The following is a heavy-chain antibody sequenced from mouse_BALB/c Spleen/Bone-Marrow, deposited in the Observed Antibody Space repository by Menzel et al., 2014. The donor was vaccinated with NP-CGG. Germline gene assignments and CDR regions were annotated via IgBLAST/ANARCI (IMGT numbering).Heavy chain of an antibody. CDR3: ARKYGDY. D-gene: IGHD2-10*02. V-gene: IGHV1-80*01. Sequence: QVQLQQSGAELVRPGSSVKISCKASGYPFSSYWMSWAKQRPGQGLEWIGQIYPGDGETNYNGKFKGNATLTADKSSSTAYMQLISLTSEDSAVYFCARKYGDYWGQGTTLTASS. CDR2: IYPGDGET. CDR1: GYPFSSYW. J-gene: IGHJ2*01.